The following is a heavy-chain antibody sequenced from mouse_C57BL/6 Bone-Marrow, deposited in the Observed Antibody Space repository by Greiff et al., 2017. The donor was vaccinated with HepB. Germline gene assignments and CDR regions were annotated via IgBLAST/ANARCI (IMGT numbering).Heavy chain of an antibody. D-gene: IGHD1-1*01. CDR3: ASSRTTVVDWFAY. J-gene: IGHJ3*01. V-gene: IGHV1-50*01. CDR1: GYTFTSYW. CDR2: IDPSDSYT. Sequence: QVQLQQPGAELVKPGASVKLSCKASGYTFTSYWMQWVKQRPGQGLEWIGEIDPSDSYTNYNQKVKGKATLTVDTSSITAYMQLSSLTSEDSAVYYCASSRTTVVDWFAYWGQGALVTVSA.